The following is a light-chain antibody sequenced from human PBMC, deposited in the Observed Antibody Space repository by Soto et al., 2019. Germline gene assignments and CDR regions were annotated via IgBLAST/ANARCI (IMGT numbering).Light chain of an antibody. V-gene: IGLV1-40*01. CDR1: SSNIGAGYD. CDR3: QSYDSSLSGV. CDR2: GNS. Sequence: QSVLTQPPSVSGAPGQRVTISCTGSSSNIGAGYDVHWYQQFPGTAPKLLIYGNSNRPSGVPDRFSGSKSGTSASLAITGLQADDEADNYCQSYDSSLSGVFGSGTKLTVL. J-gene: IGLJ1*01.